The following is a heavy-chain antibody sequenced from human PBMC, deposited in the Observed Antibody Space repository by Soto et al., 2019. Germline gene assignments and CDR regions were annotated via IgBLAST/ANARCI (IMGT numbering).Heavy chain of an antibody. CDR1: GFTFSDHW. J-gene: IGHJ4*02. CDR2: ISGEASST. Sequence: EVKVVAAGGGLVQPWGSLSLACAASGFTFSDHWMHWVRQPPGKGPVLVSRISGEASSTSYADSVKGRFTSSRDSAKKTVYLQMDSLRVEDTAVSYCTRGGTRTNYLGVLDSWGQGTLVTVSS. D-gene: IGHD1-7*01. CDR3: TRGGTRTNYLGVLDS. V-gene: IGHV3-74*01.